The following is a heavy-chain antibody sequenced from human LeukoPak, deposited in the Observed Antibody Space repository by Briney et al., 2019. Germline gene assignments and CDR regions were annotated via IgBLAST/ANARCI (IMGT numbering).Heavy chain of an antibody. V-gene: IGHV4-39*01. CDR2: ISYGGST. J-gene: IGHJ5*02. D-gene: IGHD2-21*01. CDR1: GGSISSNSNY. CDR3: ARQALWFFDP. Sequence: PSETLSLTCTVSGGSISSNSNYWAWIRQPPGRGLEWIGSISYGGSTYYSPSLESRVTISVDTSKNQFSLRLSSVTAADTAVYYCARQALWFFDPWGQGTLVTVSS.